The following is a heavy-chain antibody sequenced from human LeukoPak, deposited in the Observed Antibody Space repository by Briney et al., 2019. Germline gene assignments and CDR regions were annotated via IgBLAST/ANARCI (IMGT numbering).Heavy chain of an antibody. CDR3: AKHNWNYDS. V-gene: IGHV3-43*02. J-gene: IGHJ5*01. CDR1: GFTFDDYS. D-gene: IGHD1-1*01. CDR2: ISGDGGTT. Sequence: GGSLRLSCAASGFTFDDYSMHWVRQAPGKGLEWVSLISGDGGTTYYADSVKGRFTVSRDNSKNSLYLQMSSLRTEDTALYYCAKHNWNYDSWGQGTLVTVCS.